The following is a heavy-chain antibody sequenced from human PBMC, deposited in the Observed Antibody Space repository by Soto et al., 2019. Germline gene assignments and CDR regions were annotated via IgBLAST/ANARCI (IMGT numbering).Heavy chain of an antibody. CDR2: IYYSGST. CDR1: GGSISSYY. CDR3: ARRICYDFWSGYYTCYFDY. D-gene: IGHD3-3*01. V-gene: IGHV4-59*08. Sequence: PSETLSLTCTVSGGSISSYYWSWIRQPPGKGLEWIGYIYYSGSTNYNPSLKSRVTISVDTSKNQFSLKLSSVTAADTAVYYCARRICYDFWSGYYTCYFDYWGQGTLVTVSS. J-gene: IGHJ4*02.